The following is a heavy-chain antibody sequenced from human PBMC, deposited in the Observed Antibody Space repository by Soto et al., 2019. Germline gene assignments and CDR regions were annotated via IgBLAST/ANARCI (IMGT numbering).Heavy chain of an antibody. CDR1: GFTFSDST. Sequence: EVQLVESGGGLVQPGGSLKVSCAASGFTFSDSTIHWVRQASGKGLEWVGRIRSKANNYATAYAASVKGRFTISRDDSKNTAYLQMNSLKIEDTAVYYCTSGLGELSPRGDDYWGQGTLVTVSS. CDR3: TSGLGELSPRGDDY. D-gene: IGHD3-16*02. J-gene: IGHJ4*02. CDR2: IRSKANNYAT. V-gene: IGHV3-73*01.